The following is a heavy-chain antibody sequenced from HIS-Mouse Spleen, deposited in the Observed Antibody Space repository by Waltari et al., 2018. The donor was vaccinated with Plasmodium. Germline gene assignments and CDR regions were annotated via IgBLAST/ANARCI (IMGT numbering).Heavy chain of an antibody. CDR2: INHSGST. CDR1: AGSFSGYY. V-gene: IGHV4-34*01. CDR3: ARVTSSGVYWYFDL. J-gene: IGHJ2*01. Sequence: QVQLQQWGAGLLKPSETLSLTCAVYAGSFSGYYWSWIRPPPGKGREWIGEINHSGSTNYNPSLKSRVTISVDTSKNQSSLKLSSVTAADTAVYYCARVTSSGVYWYFDLWGRGTLVTVSS. D-gene: IGHD3-3*01.